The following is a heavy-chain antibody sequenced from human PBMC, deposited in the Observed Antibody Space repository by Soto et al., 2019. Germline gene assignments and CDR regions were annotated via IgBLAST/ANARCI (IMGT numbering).Heavy chain of an antibody. CDR2: ISGSGGST. D-gene: IGHD2-21*01. CDR1: GFTFSSYA. V-gene: IGHV3-23*01. J-gene: IGHJ4*02. Sequence: EVQLLESGGGLVQPGGSLRLSCAASGFTFSSYAMSWVRQAPGKGLEWVSAISGSGGSTYYADSVKGRFTISRDNSKNTLYLQMNSLRADDTAVYYCAKDRWRLRGSIRSPYCFDYWGQGTLVTVSS. CDR3: AKDRWRLRGSIRSPYCFDY.